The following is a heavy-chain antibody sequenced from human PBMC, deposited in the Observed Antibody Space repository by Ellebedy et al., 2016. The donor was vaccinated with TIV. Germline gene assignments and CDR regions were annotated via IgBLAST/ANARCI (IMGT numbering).Heavy chain of an antibody. J-gene: IGHJ3*02. V-gene: IGHV3-7*03. D-gene: IGHD3-16*01. Sequence: GESLKISCAGPGFTFSRYWMSWVRQAPGKRLEWVANINKDGSEKYYVDSVKGRFTISRDNAKKSLYLKMNSLRAEDTAVYYCVRYVAAFDIWGQGTMVTVSS. CDR2: INKDGSEK. CDR1: GFTFSRYW. CDR3: VRYVAAFDI.